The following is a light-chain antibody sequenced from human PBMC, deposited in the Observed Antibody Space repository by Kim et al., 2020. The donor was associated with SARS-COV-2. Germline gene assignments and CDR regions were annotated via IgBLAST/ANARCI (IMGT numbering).Light chain of an antibody. CDR3: QQYNNLPWT. Sequence: DIQMTQSPSSLSASVGDRVTITCQASQDIKNYLNWYQQKPGKAPKLLIHDASTLETGVPSRFSGSASGTDFTFTITSLQPEDIATYYCQQYNNLPWTFGQGTKVDIK. CDR2: DAS. CDR1: QDIKNY. J-gene: IGKJ1*01. V-gene: IGKV1-33*01.